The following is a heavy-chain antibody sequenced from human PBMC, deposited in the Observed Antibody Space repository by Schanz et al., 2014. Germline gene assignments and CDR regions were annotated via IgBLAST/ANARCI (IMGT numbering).Heavy chain of an antibody. V-gene: IGHV1-18*01. Sequence: QVQLVQSGGEVKKPGASATVSCKASGYTFNNHGISWVRQAPGQGLEWMGWISAFDDKTDYAQNFQGRLIMTTDTSTTTVYMELRGLRSDDTAVYYCARETTIITGGAFDVWGQGTMGTVSS. D-gene: IGHD3-9*01. J-gene: IGHJ3*01. CDR3: ARETTIITGGAFDV. CDR2: ISAFDDKT. CDR1: GYTFNNHG.